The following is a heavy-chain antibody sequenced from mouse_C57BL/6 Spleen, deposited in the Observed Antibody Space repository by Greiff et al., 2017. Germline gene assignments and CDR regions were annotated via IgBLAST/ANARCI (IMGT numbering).Heavy chain of an antibody. Sequence: VLLQQSGPELVKPGASVKISCTASGYSFTDYNMNWVKQSNGKSLEWIGVINPNYGTTSYNQKFKGKATLTVEQSSSTAYMQLNSLTSEDSAVYYCARSYYYGSSTAWFAYWGQGTLVTVSA. V-gene: IGHV1-39*01. CDR3: ARSYYYGSSTAWFAY. D-gene: IGHD1-1*01. CDR2: INPNYGTT. J-gene: IGHJ3*01. CDR1: GYSFTDYN.